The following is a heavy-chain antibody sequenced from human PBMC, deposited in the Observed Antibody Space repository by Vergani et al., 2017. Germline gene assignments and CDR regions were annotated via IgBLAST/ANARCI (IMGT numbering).Heavy chain of an antibody. J-gene: IGHJ6*03. Sequence: QVQLVQSGAEVKKPGASVKVSCKASGYTFTGYYMHWVRQAPGQGLEWMGWINPNSCGTNYAQKFQGRVTMTRDTSISTAYMELSRLRSDDTAVYYCARGRNYYDSHMDVWGKGTTVTVSS. CDR2: INPNSCGT. D-gene: IGHD3-22*01. CDR1: GYTFTGYY. CDR3: ARGRNYYDSHMDV. V-gene: IGHV1-2*02.